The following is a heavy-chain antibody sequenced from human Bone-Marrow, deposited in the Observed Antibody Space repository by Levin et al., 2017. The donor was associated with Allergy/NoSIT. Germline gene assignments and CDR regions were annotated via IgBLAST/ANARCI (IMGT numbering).Heavy chain of an antibody. J-gene: IGHJ4*02. CDR2: ISGSGGNT. D-gene: IGHD3-22*01. CDR1: GFIFSNYA. Sequence: GGSLRLSCAASGFIFSNYAMNWVRQAPGKGLEWVSQISGSGGNTHYADSVKGRFTFSRDNSKNTLYLQMNSLRAEATAVYYCAGYDTSAYHSPFDYWGQGPLVTVSS. CDR3: AGYDTSAYHSPFDY. V-gene: IGHV3-23*01.